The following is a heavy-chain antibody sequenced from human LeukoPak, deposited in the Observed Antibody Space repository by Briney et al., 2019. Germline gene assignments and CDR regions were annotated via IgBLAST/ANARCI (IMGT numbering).Heavy chain of an antibody. J-gene: IGHJ5*02. Sequence: SETLSLTCAVYGGSFSGYYWSWIRQPPGKGLEWVGEINHSGSTNYNPSLKSRGTTSVDTSKNQFPLQLSSVTAPDTAVYYRARAPTHRCGSGSYYRRRSFDPWGEETPLT. CDR3: ARAPTHRCGSGSYYRRRSFDP. V-gene: IGHV4-34*01. CDR2: INHSGST. CDR1: GGSFSGYY. D-gene: IGHD3-10*01.